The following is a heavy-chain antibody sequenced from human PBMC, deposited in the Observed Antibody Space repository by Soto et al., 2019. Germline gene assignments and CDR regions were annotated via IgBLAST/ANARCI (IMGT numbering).Heavy chain of an antibody. CDR2: INPNGGST. D-gene: IGHD3-9*01. V-gene: IGHV1-46*01. CDR1: GYTFSCYY. Sequence: QVQLVQSGAEVKKPGASVKVSCKASGYTFSCYYIHWVRQAPGQGLEWIGTINPNGGSTKYAQNFKVRLTVTRDTSTATVYMDLSALTSDDTAMYYCARGLGLGDCLGQGTLVTGSS. J-gene: IGHJ4*02. CDR3: ARGLGLGDC.